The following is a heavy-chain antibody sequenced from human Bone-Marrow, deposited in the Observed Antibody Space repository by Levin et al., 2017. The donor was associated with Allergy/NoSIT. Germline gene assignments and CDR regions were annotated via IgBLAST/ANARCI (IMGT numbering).Heavy chain of an antibody. CDR2: ISSDGSNK. CDR1: GFTFSNHA. Sequence: PGGSLRLSCAASGFTFSNHALYWVRQAPGKGLEWVALISSDGSNKFYVDSVKGRFTISRDNSMSTLYLQMENLRAADTAVYYCARVRAFDFWSEYPYYYYGMDVWGQGTTVTVSS. D-gene: IGHD3-3*01. CDR3: ARVRAFDFWSEYPYYYYGMDV. J-gene: IGHJ6*02. V-gene: IGHV3-30*04.